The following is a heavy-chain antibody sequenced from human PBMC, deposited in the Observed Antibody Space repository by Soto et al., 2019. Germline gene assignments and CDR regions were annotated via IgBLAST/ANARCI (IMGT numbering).Heavy chain of an antibody. D-gene: IGHD3-16*01. Sequence: GGSLRLSCAASGFTFSSYSMNWVRQAPGKGLEWVSSISSSSSYIYYADSVKGRFTISRDNAKNSLYLQMNSLRAEDTAVYYCASLTESLGAIDAFDIWGQGTMVTVSS. V-gene: IGHV3-21*01. CDR1: GFTFSSYS. J-gene: IGHJ3*02. CDR2: ISSSSSYI. CDR3: ASLTESLGAIDAFDI.